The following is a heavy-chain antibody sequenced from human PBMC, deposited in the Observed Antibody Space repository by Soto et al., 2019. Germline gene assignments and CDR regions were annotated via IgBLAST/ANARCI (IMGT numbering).Heavy chain of an antibody. CDR1: GSTFTAIT. Sequence: QVQFVQSGAEVKEPGASVKVSCKASGSTFTAITLHWVRQAPGQRLEWMGCIHAGSDNTEYSQKFQDRLTITRDTSASIVYMELSSLRSEDTALYYCARDYVKLGMDVWGQGPTVTVSS. CDR3: ARDYVKLGMDV. D-gene: IGHD3-10*02. V-gene: IGHV1-3*01. CDR2: IHAGSDNT. J-gene: IGHJ6*02.